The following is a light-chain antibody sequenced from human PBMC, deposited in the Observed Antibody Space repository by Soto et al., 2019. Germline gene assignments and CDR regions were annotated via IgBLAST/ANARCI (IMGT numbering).Light chain of an antibody. Sequence: QTVVTQPASVSGSPGQSITISCTGTSSDVGGYNYVSWYQQHPGKAPKLMIYEVSNRPSGVSNRFSGSKSGNTASLTISGLQAEDEADYYCSSYTSSSTPVVFDGGTKLTVL. J-gene: IGLJ2*01. CDR3: SSYTSSSTPVV. CDR2: EVS. V-gene: IGLV2-14*01. CDR1: SSDVGGYNY.